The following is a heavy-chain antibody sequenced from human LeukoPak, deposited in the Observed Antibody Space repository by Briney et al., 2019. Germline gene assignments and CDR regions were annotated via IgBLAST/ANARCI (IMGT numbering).Heavy chain of an antibody. Sequence: GESLKISYKGSGYCFTSDWIGWVREMPGKGLGWMGMIYPGDSDTRYSPSFQGQATISADKSISTAYLQWSSLKASDTAMYYCASTSYYDFWSGYSTEAFDIWGQGTMVSVSS. V-gene: IGHV5-51*01. D-gene: IGHD3-3*01. CDR2: IYPGDSDT. J-gene: IGHJ3*02. CDR3: ASTSYYDFWSGYSTEAFDI. CDR1: GYCFTSDW.